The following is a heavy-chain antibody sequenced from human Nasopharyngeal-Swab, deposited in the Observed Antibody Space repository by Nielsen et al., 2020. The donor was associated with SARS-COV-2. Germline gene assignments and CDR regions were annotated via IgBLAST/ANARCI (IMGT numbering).Heavy chain of an antibody. D-gene: IGHD1-1*01. J-gene: IGHJ4*02. CDR1: GGSISSGDSY. V-gene: IGHV4-31*03. CDR2: IDRLGGT. CDR3: ARGTPFDY. Sequence: SEPLSLTCTVSGGSISSGDSYWSWILQLPGKGLEWIGYIDRLGGTSYNPSLKSRVTISLAASNNQFSLRLSSVTAADTAMFYCARGTPFDYWGQGILVTVSS.